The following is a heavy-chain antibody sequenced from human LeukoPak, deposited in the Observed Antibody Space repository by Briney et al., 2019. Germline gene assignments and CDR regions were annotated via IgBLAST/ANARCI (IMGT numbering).Heavy chain of an antibody. J-gene: IGHJ4*02. CDR3: ARDGENQYYFDY. Sequence: KPSETLSFTCTVSGGSISSYYWSWIRQPPGKGLEWIGYIYYSGSTNYNPSLKSRVTISVDTSKNQFSLKLSSVTAADTAVYYCARDGENQYYFDYWGQGTLVTVSS. CDR1: GGSISSYY. CDR2: IYYSGST. V-gene: IGHV4-59*01. D-gene: IGHD1-14*01.